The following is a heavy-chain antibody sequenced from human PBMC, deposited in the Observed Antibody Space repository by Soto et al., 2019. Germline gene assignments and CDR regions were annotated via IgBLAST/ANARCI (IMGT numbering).Heavy chain of an antibody. Sequence: QGQLQESGPGLVKPSQTLSLTCTVSGGSISSDDYYWSWIRQPPGNGMECIGYIYYSGSTYYNPSLKSRVTISVDTSKKQFSLKLRSVTAADTAVYYCARFIRRPAFDIWGQGTMVTVSS. CDR2: IYYSGST. CDR1: GGSISSDDYY. D-gene: IGHD3-16*02. J-gene: IGHJ3*02. V-gene: IGHV4-30-4*01. CDR3: ARFIRRPAFDI.